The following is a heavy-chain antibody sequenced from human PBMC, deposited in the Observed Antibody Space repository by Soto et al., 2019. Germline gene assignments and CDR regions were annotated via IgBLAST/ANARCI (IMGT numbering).Heavy chain of an antibody. CDR3: ARSHPKDGDYPIDY. CDR1: GYTFTSYG. V-gene: IGHV1-18*01. D-gene: IGHD4-17*01. Sequence: ASVKVSCKASGYTFTSYGISWVRQAPGQGLEWMGRISAYNGNTHYAQKLQGRVTMTTDTSTSTAYMDLRSLGSDDTAVYYCARSHPKDGDYPIDYWGQGTLVTVSS. J-gene: IGHJ4*02. CDR2: ISAYNGNT.